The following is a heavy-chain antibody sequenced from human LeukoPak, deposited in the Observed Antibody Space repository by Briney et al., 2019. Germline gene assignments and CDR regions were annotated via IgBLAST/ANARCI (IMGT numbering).Heavy chain of an antibody. CDR2: IYSGGDT. V-gene: IGHV3-66*01. J-gene: IGHJ4*02. D-gene: IGHD3-16*01. CDR3: ASGGPQLSDLIDY. CDR1: GFTVTSKY. Sequence: GGSLRLSCAASGFTVTSKYMSWVRQAPGKGLEWVSIIYSGGDTYYADSVKGRFSISRDDSKNTLYLQMDSLRPEDMAVYYCASGGPQLSDLIDYWGQGALVTVSS.